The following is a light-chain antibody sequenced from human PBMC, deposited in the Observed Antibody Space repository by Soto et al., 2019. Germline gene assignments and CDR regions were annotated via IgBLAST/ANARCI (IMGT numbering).Light chain of an antibody. Sequence: DLVVTTSPESLAVFPGERATINCKSSQRVLYSSNTKNYLNWYQQKPGQPPKLLIYCASIRESGVPDRFSGSGSGTDFTLTISSVQAEDVAVYYCQQYDDSPLTFGQGTRLEI. V-gene: IGKV4-1*01. J-gene: IGKJ5*01. CDR3: QQYDDSPLT. CDR2: CAS. CDR1: QRVLYSSNTKNY.